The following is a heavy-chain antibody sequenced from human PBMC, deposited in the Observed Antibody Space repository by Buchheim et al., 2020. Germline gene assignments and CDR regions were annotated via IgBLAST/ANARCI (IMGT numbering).Heavy chain of an antibody. V-gene: IGHV3-30-3*01. CDR1: GFTFSSYA. CDR3: ARARRLVGATSTVLDAFDI. Sequence: QVQLVESGGGVVQPGRSLRLSCAASGFTFSSYAMHWVRQAPGKGLEWVAVISYDGSNKYYADSVKGRFTISRDNSKNTLYLQMNSLRAEDTAVYYCARARRLVGATSTVLDAFDIWGQGT. D-gene: IGHD1-26*01. CDR2: ISYDGSNK. J-gene: IGHJ3*02.